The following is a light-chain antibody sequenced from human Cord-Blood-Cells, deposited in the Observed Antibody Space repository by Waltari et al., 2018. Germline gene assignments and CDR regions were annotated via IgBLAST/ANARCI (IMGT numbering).Light chain of an antibody. J-gene: IGLJ3*02. CDR3: CSYAGSYPWV. CDR1: SSDVGCYNY. CDR2: DVS. Sequence: QSALTQPRSVSGSPGPSVTIPCTGTSSDVGCYNYVSWYQQHPGKAPKLMIYDVSKRPSGVPDRFSGSKSGNTASLTISGLQAEDEADYYCCSYAGSYPWVFGGGTKLTVL. V-gene: IGLV2-11*01.